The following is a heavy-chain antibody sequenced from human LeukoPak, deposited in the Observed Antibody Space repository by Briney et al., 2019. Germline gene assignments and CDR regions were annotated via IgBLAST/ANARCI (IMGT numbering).Heavy chain of an antibody. CDR3: ARRSGSFQGDYNFDY. CDR1: GYSFSNYW. D-gene: IGHD1-26*01. Sequence: HGESLKISCKGSGYSFSNYWIAWVRQMPGKGLEWMGIIYPGDSDTRYSPSFQGQVTISADKSISTAYLQWSSLKASDTAVYYCARRSGSFQGDYNFDYWGQGTLVTVSS. CDR2: IYPGDSDT. J-gene: IGHJ4*02. V-gene: IGHV5-51*01.